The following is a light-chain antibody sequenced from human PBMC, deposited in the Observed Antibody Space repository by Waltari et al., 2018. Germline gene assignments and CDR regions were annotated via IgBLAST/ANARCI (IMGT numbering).Light chain of an antibody. J-gene: IGLJ2*01. CDR2: GNT. CDR3: QSYDSSLSTSV. CDR1: RSDIGTVHD. V-gene: IGLV1-40*01. Sequence: SVLTQPPSVSGTPGQRVTISCTGSRSDIGTVHDFPWYQQRPGTAPKLLIYGNTNRPSGVPDRFSGSKSGTSASLAITGLQAEDEADYYCQSYDSSLSTSVFGGGTKLTVL.